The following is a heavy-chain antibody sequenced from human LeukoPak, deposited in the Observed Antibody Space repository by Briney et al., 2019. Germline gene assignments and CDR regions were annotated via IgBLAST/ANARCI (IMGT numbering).Heavy chain of an antibody. J-gene: IGHJ1*01. D-gene: IGHD6-19*01. CDR1: GYSFTNYW. CDR3: ARVSSGFQH. CDR2: IYPGDSAT. Sequence: GESLKISCKGSGYSFTNYWIGWVRQMPGKGLEWMGIIYPGDSATRYSPSFQGQVTMSADKSISTAYLQWGSLEASDTAMYYCARVSSGFQHWGQGTLVTVSS. V-gene: IGHV5-51*01.